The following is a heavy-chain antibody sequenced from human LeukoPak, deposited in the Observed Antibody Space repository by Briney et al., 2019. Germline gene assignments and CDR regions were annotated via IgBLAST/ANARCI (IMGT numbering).Heavy chain of an antibody. CDR3: VRGIPVSAFGY. CDR2: INNDATTT. V-gene: IGHV3-74*01. Sequence: GGSLRLSCAASGFTFSSYWMFWVRQAPGKGLVWVSHINNDATTTTYADSVAGRFTTSRDNAKNTLYLQMSSLRAEDSAVYYCVRGIPVSAFGYWGQGTLVTVSS. CDR1: GFTFSSYW. J-gene: IGHJ4*02. D-gene: IGHD2-21*01.